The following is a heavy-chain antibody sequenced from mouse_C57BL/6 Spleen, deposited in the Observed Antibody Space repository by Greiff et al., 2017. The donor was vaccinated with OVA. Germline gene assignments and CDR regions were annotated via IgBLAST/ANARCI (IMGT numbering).Heavy chain of an antibody. CDR2: INPSSGYT. D-gene: IGHD1-1*01. J-gene: IGHJ3*01. CDR1: GYTFTSYT. Sequence: VQLQQSGAELARPGASVKMSCKASGYTFTSYTMHWVKQRPGQGLEWIGYINPSSGYTKYNQKFKDKATLTADTYSSTAYMQLSSLTSEYAAVYYCARDYGAAYWGQGTLVTVSA. CDR3: ARDYGAAY. V-gene: IGHV1-4*01.